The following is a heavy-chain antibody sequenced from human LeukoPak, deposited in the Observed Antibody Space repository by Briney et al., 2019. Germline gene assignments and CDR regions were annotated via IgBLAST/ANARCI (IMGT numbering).Heavy chain of an antibody. J-gene: IGHJ4*02. V-gene: IGHV3-53*01. CDR3: ATVIDSSGSIGF. CDR1: GFTVSNNY. D-gene: IGHD3-22*01. Sequence: QPGGSLRLSCAASGFTVSNNYMSWVRQAPGKGLEWVSVIYSGGSTYYTDSVKGRFTISRDSSKHTLYLQMNSLRAEDTAVYYCATVIDSSGSIGFWGQGSLVTVSS. CDR2: IYSGGST.